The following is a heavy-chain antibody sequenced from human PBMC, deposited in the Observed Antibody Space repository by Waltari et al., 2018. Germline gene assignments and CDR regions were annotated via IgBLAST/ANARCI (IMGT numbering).Heavy chain of an antibody. Sequence: VQLQQSGPGLVKPSQTISLTCAISGDSVSSKPAAWNWIRQSPSRGLEWLGRTYYRSRWYNNYAVSVKSRITINQDTSKNQFSLQLSSVTPEDTAVYYCARDPPDGYTYFDYWGQGTLVTVSS. D-gene: IGHD3-16*01. CDR2: TYYRSRWYN. CDR3: ARDPPDGYTYFDY. V-gene: IGHV6-1*01. CDR1: GDSVSSKPAA. J-gene: IGHJ4*02.